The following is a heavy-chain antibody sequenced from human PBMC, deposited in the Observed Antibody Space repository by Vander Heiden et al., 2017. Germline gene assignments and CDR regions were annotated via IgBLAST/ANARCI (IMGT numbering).Heavy chain of an antibody. Sequence: EVQLVEAGGGLVQPGGSLRLPCAASGFTFSTCGMNWVRQAPGKGLEWISYISSSSSSIYYADSVKGRFTISRDNDKNSLFLQMNSLRDEDTAMYYCTRSRWRYSSSWLYFDYWGQGTLVTVSS. J-gene: IGHJ4*02. V-gene: IGHV3-48*02. D-gene: IGHD6-13*01. CDR2: ISSSSSSI. CDR3: TRSRWRYSSSWLYFDY. CDR1: GFTFSTCG.